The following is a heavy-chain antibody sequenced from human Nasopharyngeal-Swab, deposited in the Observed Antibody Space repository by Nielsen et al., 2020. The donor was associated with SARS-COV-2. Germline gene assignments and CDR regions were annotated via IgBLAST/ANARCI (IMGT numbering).Heavy chain of an antibody. D-gene: IGHD2-2*02. V-gene: IGHV3-7*01. J-gene: IGHJ4*02. CDR2: INGDGSVE. Sequence: GESLKISCVVSGFTFGSSWMTWVRQAPGKELEWLANINGDGSVENYVDSVKGRFTISRDNSKNSLYLQMNSLRVEDTAIYYCARDAYTRPDYWGQGTLVTVSS. CDR3: ARDAYTRPDY. CDR1: GFTFGSSW.